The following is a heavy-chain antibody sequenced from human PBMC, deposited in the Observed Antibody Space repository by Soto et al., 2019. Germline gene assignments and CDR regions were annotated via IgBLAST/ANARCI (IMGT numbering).Heavy chain of an antibody. CDR1: GHSFPSFW. D-gene: IGHD6-19*01. J-gene: IGHJ4*02. V-gene: IGHV5-51*01. CDR2: IYPGDSET. Sequence: PGESLKISCKVSGHSFPSFWIGWVRQMPGKGLEWLGSIYPGDSETRYSPSFQGEVTISADKSITTAYLHWSSLRASDTATYYCVKQHPLDSRAWHNWGQGTLVTVSS. CDR3: VKQHPLDSRAWHN.